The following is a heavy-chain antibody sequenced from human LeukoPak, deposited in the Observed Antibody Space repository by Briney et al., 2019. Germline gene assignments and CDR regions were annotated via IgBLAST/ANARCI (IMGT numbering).Heavy chain of an antibody. CDR3: ARVEVVVAANNWFDP. J-gene: IGHJ5*02. D-gene: IGHD2-15*01. CDR2: INPNSGGT. V-gene: IGHV1-2*06. CDR1: GYTFTGYH. Sequence: ASVKVSCKASGYTFTGYHMHWVRQAPGQGLEWMGRINPNSGGTNYAQKFQGRVTMTRDTSISTAYMELSSLRSDDTAVYYCARVEVVVAANNWFDPWGQGTLVTVSS.